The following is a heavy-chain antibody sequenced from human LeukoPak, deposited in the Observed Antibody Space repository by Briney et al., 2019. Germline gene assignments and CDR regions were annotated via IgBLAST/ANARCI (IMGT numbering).Heavy chain of an antibody. V-gene: IGHV1-8*01. CDR2: MNPNSGNT. CDR3: AGNSEQWLVPARGFDY. J-gene: IGHJ4*02. D-gene: IGHD6-19*01. Sequence: ASVKVSCKASGYTFTSYDINWVRQATGQGLEWMGWMNPNSGNTGYAQKFQGRVTITADESTSTAYMELSSLRSEDTAVYYCAGNSEQWLVPARGFDYWGQGTLVTVSS. CDR1: GYTFTSYD.